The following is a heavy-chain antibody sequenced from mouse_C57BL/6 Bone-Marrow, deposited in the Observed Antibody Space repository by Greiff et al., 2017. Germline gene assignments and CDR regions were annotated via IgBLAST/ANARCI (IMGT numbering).Heavy chain of an antibody. CDR2: IDPSDSET. D-gene: IGHD2-4*01. CDR3: AVRGYDYDYGYWYFDV. Sequence: QVQLQQPGAELVRPGSSVKLSCKASGYTFTSYWMHWVKQRPIQGLEWIGNIDPSDSETHYNQKFKDKAPLTVDKSSSTAYMQLSSLTSEDSAVYYCAVRGYDYDYGYWYFDVWGTGTTVTVSS. CDR1: GYTFTSYW. J-gene: IGHJ1*03. V-gene: IGHV1-52*01.